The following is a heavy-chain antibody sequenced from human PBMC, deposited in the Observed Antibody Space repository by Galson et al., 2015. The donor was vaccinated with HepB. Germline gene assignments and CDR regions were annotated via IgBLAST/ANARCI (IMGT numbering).Heavy chain of an antibody. J-gene: IGHJ4*02. CDR3: GKSIQSGSKAFDY. CDR1: GFTFSNYA. Sequence: SLRLSCAASGFTFSNYAMIWVRQAPGKGLEWVSSISGTGGTTYHADSVKGRLTISRDNSKNTLYLQMNSLRADDTAVYYCGKSIQSGSKAFDYWGLGTLVTVSS. V-gene: IGHV3-23*01. CDR2: ISGTGGTT. D-gene: IGHD6-25*01.